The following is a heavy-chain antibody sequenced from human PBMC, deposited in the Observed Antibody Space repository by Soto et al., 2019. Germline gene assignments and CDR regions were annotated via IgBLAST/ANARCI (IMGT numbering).Heavy chain of an antibody. D-gene: IGHD3-9*01. CDR2: ISYDGGNK. V-gene: IGHV3-30-3*01. CDR3: ARGTSLRFFDWPDS. J-gene: IGHJ5*01. CDR1: GFTFSDYA. Sequence: PGGSLRLSCAASGFTFSDYAMHWVRQAQGKGLEWVTSISYDGGNKYYADSVKGRITFSRDNSKNTVYLQMTSLRVEDTAVYYCARGTSLRFFDWPDSWGQGTLVTVSS.